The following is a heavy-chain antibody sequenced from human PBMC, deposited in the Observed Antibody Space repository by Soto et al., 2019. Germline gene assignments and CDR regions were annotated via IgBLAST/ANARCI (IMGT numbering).Heavy chain of an antibody. CDR1: GFTVSSNS. J-gene: IGHJ4*02. CDR3: ARGVVGPTVPPPN. D-gene: IGHD1-26*01. V-gene: IGHV3-53*01. Sequence: EMQLVESGGGLIQPGGSLRLSCAASGFTVSSNSMTWVRQAPGKGLEWVSVIYSGGSTYFADSVKGRFTISRDNSKNTLYLQMNSLRVEDTAVYYCARGVVGPTVPPPNWGQGTLVTVSS. CDR2: IYSGGST.